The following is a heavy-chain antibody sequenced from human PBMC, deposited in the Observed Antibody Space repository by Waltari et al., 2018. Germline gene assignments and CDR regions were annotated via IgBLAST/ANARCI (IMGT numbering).Heavy chain of an antibody. CDR3: GGGQWLAY. Sequence: EVQLVESGGGLVQPGGSLRLSCAASGFTFSSHAVSWVRKAPGKGLEWVSRISSSGGSTYYAASVKGRFTISRDISKNTVYLQMNSLRADDTAVYFCGGGQWLAYWGQGTLVTVSS. CDR1: GFTFSSHA. V-gene: IGHV3-23*04. D-gene: IGHD6-19*01. CDR2: ISSSGGST. J-gene: IGHJ4*02.